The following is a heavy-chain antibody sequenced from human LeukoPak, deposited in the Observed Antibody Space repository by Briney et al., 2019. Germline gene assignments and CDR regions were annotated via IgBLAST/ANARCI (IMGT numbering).Heavy chain of an antibody. CDR3: ASSTVTRTDYFDY. V-gene: IGHV3-23*01. CDR2: ISGSGGST. Sequence: PGGSLRLSCAASGFTFSSYAMSWVRQAPGKGLEWVSAISGSGGSTYYADSVRGRFTISRDNSKNTLYLQMNSLRAEDTAVYYCASSTVTRTDYFDYWDQGTLVTVSS. J-gene: IGHJ4*02. CDR1: GFTFSSYA. D-gene: IGHD4-17*01.